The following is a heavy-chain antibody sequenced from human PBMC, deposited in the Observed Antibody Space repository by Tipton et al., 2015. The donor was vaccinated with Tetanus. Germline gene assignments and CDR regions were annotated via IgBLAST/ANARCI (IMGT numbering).Heavy chain of an antibody. CDR2: ISSTSSYI. CDR3: ARGSTLDY. Sequence: AVSGFIFSNYRMNWVRQAPGKGLEWVSSISSTSSYIYYTDSVKGRFTISRDNTKNSLYLQMNSLRAEDTAVYYCARGSTLDYWGQGSLVTVSS. V-gene: IGHV3-21*01. D-gene: IGHD6-6*01. J-gene: IGHJ4*02. CDR1: GFIFSNYR.